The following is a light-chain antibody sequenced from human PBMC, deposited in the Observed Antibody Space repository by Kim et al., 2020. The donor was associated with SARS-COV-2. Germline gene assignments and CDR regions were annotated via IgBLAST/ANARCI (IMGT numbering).Light chain of an antibody. CDR2: EDN. V-gene: IGLV6-57*02. CDR1: GGGVAREY. J-gene: IGLJ2*01. Sequence: VSGACTGGGGGVAREYVRWDQQRPGRAPTTVIYEDNQRPSGVPDRFSGSIDSSSNSASLTISGRKTEDEADYSCQSYDSSNQGVVFGGGTQLTVL. CDR3: QSYDSSNQGVV.